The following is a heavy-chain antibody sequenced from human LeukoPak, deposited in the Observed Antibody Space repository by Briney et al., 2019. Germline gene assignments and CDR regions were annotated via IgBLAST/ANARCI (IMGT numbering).Heavy chain of an antibody. CDR1: GYTFTNYG. Sequence: WASVKVSCKASGYTFTNYGINWVRQAPGQGLEWMGWISAYNGNTNYAQKLQGRVTMTTDTSTSTGYIELWSLRSDDTAVYYCARDPWNYDILSGRAPFDYWGQGTLVTVSS. J-gene: IGHJ4*02. CDR3: ARDPWNYDILSGRAPFDY. V-gene: IGHV1-18*01. CDR2: ISAYNGNT. D-gene: IGHD3-9*01.